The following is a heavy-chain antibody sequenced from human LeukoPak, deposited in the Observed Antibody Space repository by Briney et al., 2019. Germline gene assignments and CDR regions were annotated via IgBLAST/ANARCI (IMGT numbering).Heavy chain of an antibody. CDR1: GFTFSSYA. V-gene: IGHV3-23*01. CDR2: ISGSGGST. Sequence: PGGSLRLSCAASGFTFSSYAMSWVRQAPGKGLEWVSAISGSGGSTYYADSVKGRFTISRDNSKNTLYLQMNSLRAEDTAVYYCAKVNPPIAVAGNRFDPWGQGTLVTVSS. D-gene: IGHD6-19*01. CDR3: AKVNPPIAVAGNRFDP. J-gene: IGHJ5*02.